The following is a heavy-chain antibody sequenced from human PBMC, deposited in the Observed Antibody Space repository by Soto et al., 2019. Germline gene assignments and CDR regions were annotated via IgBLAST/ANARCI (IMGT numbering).Heavy chain of an antibody. Sequence: SETLSLTCTVSGDSISSYYWSWIRQPAGKGLEWIGRIYPSGTTNYNPSLKSRLTMSRDTSKNHSALSLRSVTAADTAVYFCARDDYGSAGMDVWGQGTTVTVSS. V-gene: IGHV4-4*07. CDR1: GDSISSYY. D-gene: IGHD3-10*01. CDR3: ARDDYGSAGMDV. CDR2: IYPSGTT. J-gene: IGHJ6*02.